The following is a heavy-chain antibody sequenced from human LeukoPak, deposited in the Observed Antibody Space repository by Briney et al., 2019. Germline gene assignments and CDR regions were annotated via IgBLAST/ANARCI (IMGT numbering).Heavy chain of an antibody. J-gene: IGHJ4*02. CDR2: IYTSGST. D-gene: IGHD3-22*01. V-gene: IGHV4-4*07. Sequence: PSETLSLTCTVSGGSISSYYWSWIRQPAGKGLEWIGRIYTSGSTNYNPSLKSRVTISVDTSKNQFSLKLSSVTAADTAVYYCARNGPRYYYDSSGYYYVDYWGQGTLVTVSS. CDR1: GGSISSYY. CDR3: ARNGPRYYYDSSGYYYVDY.